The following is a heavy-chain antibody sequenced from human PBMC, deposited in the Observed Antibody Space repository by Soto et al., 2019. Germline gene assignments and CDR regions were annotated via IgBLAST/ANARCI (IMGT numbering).Heavy chain of an antibody. V-gene: IGHV4-34*01. CDR3: ARGLGMGGATSRWFDP. Sequence: SETLSLTCAVYGGSFSGYYWSWIRQPPGKGLEWIGEINHSGSTNYNPSLKSRVTISVDTSKNQFSLKLSSVTAADTAVYYCARGLGMGGATSRWFDPWGQGTLVTVSS. J-gene: IGHJ5*02. CDR1: GGSFSGYY. CDR2: INHSGST. D-gene: IGHD1-26*01.